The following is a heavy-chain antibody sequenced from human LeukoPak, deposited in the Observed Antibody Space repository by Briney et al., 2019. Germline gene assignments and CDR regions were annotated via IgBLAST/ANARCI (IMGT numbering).Heavy chain of an antibody. J-gene: IGHJ5*02. Sequence: ASVKVSCKASGYTFTSYDINWVRQATGQGREWRGWMNPNSGNTGYAQKFQGRVTMTRNTSISTAYMELSSLRSEDTAVYYCARVSRHLGYSSSGWFDPWGQGTLVTVSS. V-gene: IGHV1-8*01. CDR3: ARVSRHLGYSSSGWFDP. CDR2: MNPNSGNT. CDR1: GYTFTSYD. D-gene: IGHD6-13*01.